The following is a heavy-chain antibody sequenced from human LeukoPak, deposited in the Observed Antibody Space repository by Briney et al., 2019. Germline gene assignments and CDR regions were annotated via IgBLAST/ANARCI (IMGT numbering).Heavy chain of an antibody. CDR3: ARDGAAAANGTWA. D-gene: IGHD6-13*01. V-gene: IGHV3-53*01. CDR2: IYSGGST. Sequence: GGSLRLSCAASGFTVSNHYMNWVRQAPGKGLEWVSLIYSGGSTYYADSVKGRFTISRDNSKNTLYLQMNSLRAEDTAVYYCARDGAAAANGTWAWGQGTLATVSS. CDR1: GFTVSNHY. J-gene: IGHJ5*02.